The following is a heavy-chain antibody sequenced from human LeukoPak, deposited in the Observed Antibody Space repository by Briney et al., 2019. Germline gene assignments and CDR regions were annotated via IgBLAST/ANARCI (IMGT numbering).Heavy chain of an antibody. Sequence: GGSLRLSCVVSGFTFSSYAMYWVRQAPGKGLEWVAVISYDGSNKYHADSVKGRFTISRDNSKNTLYLQMNSLRAEDTAVYYCASSVAAGHYYYYGMDVWGKGTTVTVSS. CDR2: ISYDGSNK. V-gene: IGHV3-30*04. CDR3: ASSVAAGHYYYYGMDV. J-gene: IGHJ6*04. D-gene: IGHD6-13*01. CDR1: GFTFSSYA.